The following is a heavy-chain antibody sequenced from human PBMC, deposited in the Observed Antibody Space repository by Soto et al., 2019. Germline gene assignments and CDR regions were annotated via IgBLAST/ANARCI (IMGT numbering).Heavy chain of an antibody. CDR2: IYHSGRT. CDR1: GGSISNGQW. V-gene: IGHV4-4*02. Sequence: QVQLRESGPGLVRPSGTLSLTCAVSGGSISNGQWWSWVRQAPVKGLEWIGEIYHSGRTNYNPSRKIRVTMSVVPSKNLFSLTLNSVTAADTAFYFCARDQGSHPGDWGQGTLVSVSS. D-gene: IGHD6-13*01. CDR3: ARDQGSHPGD. J-gene: IGHJ4*02.